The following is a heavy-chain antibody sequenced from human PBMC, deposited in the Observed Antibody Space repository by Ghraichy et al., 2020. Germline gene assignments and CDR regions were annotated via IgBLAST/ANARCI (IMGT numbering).Heavy chain of an antibody. D-gene: IGHD4-23*01. CDR1: GFTFSSYW. CDR2: IKQDGSEK. J-gene: IGHJ4*02. CDR3: ARVRGVTPGVFAY. V-gene: IGHV3-7*01. Sequence: GALRLSCAASGFTFSSYWMSWVRQAPGKGLEWVANIKQDGSEKYYVDSVKGRFTISRDNAKNSLYLQMNSLRAEDTAVYYCARVRGVTPGVFAYWGQGTLVTVSS.